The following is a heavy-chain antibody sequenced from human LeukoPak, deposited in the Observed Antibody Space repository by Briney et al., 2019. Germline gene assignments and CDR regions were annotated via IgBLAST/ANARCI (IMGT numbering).Heavy chain of an antibody. D-gene: IGHD2-15*01. CDR2: ISGSGGST. J-gene: IGHJ4*02. V-gene: IGHV3-23*01. CDR1: GFTFSSYA. CDR3: AKDEGLLGYCSGGSCYFDY. Sequence: GGSLRLSCAASGFTFSSYAMSWVRQAPGKGLEWVSAISGSGGSTYYADSVKGRFTISRDNSKNTLYLQMNSLRAEDTAVYYCAKDEGLLGYCSGGSCYFDYWGQGTLVTASS.